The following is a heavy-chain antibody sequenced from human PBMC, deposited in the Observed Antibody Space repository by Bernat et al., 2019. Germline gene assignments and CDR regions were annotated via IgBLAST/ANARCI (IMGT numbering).Heavy chain of an antibody. J-gene: IGHJ4*02. D-gene: IGHD3-22*01. Sequence: QVQLVESGGGVVQPGRSLRLSCAASGFTFSSYGMHWVRQAPGKGLEWVAVIWYDGSNKYYEDSVKGRFTISRDNSKNTLYLQMNSLRAEETAVYYCARDPHITMIHFDYWGQGTLVTVSS. CDR2: IWYDGSNK. V-gene: IGHV3-33*01. CDR1: GFTFSSYG. CDR3: ARDPHITMIHFDY.